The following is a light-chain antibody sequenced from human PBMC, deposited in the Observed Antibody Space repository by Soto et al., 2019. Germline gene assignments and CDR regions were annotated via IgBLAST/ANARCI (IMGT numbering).Light chain of an antibody. CDR3: QQYERFYT. Sequence: DIQMTQSPSSLSASVGDRVTITCQASQDIGHYLNWYQQKAGKAPKLLIYDVSNLETGVPSRFSGGGSGTSFTFTISSLPPEDVATYFCQQYERFYTFGQGTKLEI. J-gene: IGKJ2*01. CDR2: DVS. CDR1: QDIGHY. V-gene: IGKV1-33*01.